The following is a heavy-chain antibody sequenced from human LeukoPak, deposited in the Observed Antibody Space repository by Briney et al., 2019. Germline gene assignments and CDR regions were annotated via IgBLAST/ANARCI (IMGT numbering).Heavy chain of an antibody. J-gene: IGHJ4*02. Sequence: GGSLRLSCAASGFTFSSYGMHWVRQAPGKGLEWVAFIRYDGSNKYYADSVKGRFTISRDNAKNSLYLQMNSLRAEDTAVYYCARANTSGWYRAGYFDYWGQGTLVTVSS. CDR1: GFTFSSYG. D-gene: IGHD6-19*01. V-gene: IGHV3-30*02. CDR3: ARANTSGWYRAGYFDY. CDR2: IRYDGSNK.